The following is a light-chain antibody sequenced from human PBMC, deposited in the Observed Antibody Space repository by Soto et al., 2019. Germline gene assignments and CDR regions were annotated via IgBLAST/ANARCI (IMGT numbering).Light chain of an antibody. CDR1: QSVSGSY. CDR2: DAS. V-gene: IGKV3-20*01. CDR3: QQYATIPWT. Sequence: EIVLTQSPGTLSLSPGERATLSCRARQSVSGSYLAWYQQKPGQSPRLLIYDASSRATGIPDRFSGSGSGTAFTLTISSLEPEDFAVYYWQQYATIPWTFGQETKVESK. J-gene: IGKJ1*01.